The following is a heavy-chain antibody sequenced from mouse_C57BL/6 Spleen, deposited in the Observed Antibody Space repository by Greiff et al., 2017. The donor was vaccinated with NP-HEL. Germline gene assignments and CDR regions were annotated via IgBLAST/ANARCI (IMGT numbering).Heavy chain of an antibody. CDR3: TDGYEWGFAY. CDR2: IRLKSDNYAT. D-gene: IGHD2-2*01. CDR1: GSTFSNYW. Sequence: EVMLVESGGGLVQPGGSMKLSCVASGSTFSNYWMNWVRQSPEKGLEWVAQIRLKSDNYATHYAESVKGRFTISRDDSKSSVYLQMNNLRAEDTGIYYCTDGYEWGFAYWGQGTLVTVSA. V-gene: IGHV6-3*01. J-gene: IGHJ3*01.